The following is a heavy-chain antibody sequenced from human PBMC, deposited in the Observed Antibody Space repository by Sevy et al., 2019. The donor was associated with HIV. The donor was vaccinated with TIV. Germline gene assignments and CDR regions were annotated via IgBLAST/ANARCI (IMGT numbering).Heavy chain of an antibody. V-gene: IGHV3-7*04. CDR2: ISPKGSGR. Sequence: GGSLRLSCAASGFGFSGPWMNWVRQAPGKGLEWVAIISPKGSGRDHAGSVKGRIIISRDNANSSVYLQMKSLRVEHMSVYYCAKDRGWKTFDYWGQGALVTVSS. CDR3: AKDRGWKTFDY. D-gene: IGHD3-10*01. J-gene: IGHJ4*02. CDR1: GFGFSGPW.